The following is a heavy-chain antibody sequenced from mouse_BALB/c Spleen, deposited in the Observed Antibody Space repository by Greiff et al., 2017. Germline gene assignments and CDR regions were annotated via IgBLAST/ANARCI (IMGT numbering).Heavy chain of an antibody. CDR3: ASGYFDV. Sequence: QVQLQQPGADLVKPGASVKLSCKASGYTFTSYWMHWVKQRPGQGLEWIGEINPSNGRTNYNEKFKSKATLTVDKSSSTAYMQLSSLTSEDSAVYYCASGYFDVWGAGTTVTVSS. J-gene: IGHJ1*01. CDR2: INPSNGRT. V-gene: IGHV1S81*02. CDR1: GYTFTSYW.